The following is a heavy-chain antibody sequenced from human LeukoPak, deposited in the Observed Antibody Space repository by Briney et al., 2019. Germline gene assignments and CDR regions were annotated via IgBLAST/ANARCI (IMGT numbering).Heavy chain of an antibody. D-gene: IGHD3-22*01. CDR2: ISGSGGGT. CDR1: GLTLSNYG. J-gene: IGHJ4*02. CDR3: AKRGVVIRVILVGFHKEAYYFDS. V-gene: IGHV3-23*01. Sequence: GGSLRLSCAVSGLTLSNYGMSWVRQAEGRGGEWVAGISGSGGGTKYADSVKGRFTISRDNPKNTLYLQMNGLSAEDTAVYFCAKRGVVIRVILVGFHKEAYYFDSWGQGALVTVSS.